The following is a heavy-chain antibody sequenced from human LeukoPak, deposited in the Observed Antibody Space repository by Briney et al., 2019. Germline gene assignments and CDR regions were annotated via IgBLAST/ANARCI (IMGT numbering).Heavy chain of an antibody. CDR3: ARILPRSSPSRVFDY. CDR2: INPNSGGT. J-gene: IGHJ4*02. CDR1: GYTFTGYY. Sequence: ASVKVSCKASGYTFTGYYMHWVRQAPGQGLEWMGWINPNSGGTNYAQKFQGRVTMTRDTSISTAYMELSRLRSDDTAVYYCARILPRSSPSRVFDYWGQGTLVTVSS. V-gene: IGHV1-2*02. D-gene: IGHD6-6*01.